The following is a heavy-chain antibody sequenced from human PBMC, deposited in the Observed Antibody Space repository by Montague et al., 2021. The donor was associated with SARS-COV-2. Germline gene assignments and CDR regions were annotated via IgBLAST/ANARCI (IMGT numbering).Heavy chain of an antibody. V-gene: IGHV4-59*08. CDR1: GGSISGYY. CDR3: ATHRQHHNH. CDR2: IFYNGDT. J-gene: IGHJ5*02. Sequence: SETLSLTYTVSGGSISGYYWTWIRQPPGKGLEWIGYIFYNGDTNYNTSLKSRVSISVDTSKNQFSLKLIAVTAADTAVYFCATHRQHHNHWGQGAMVAVSS. D-gene: IGHD6-13*01.